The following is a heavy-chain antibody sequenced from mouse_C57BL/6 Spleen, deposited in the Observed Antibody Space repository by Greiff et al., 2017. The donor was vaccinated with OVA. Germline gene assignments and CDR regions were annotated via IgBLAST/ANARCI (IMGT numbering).Heavy chain of an antibody. J-gene: IGHJ2*01. D-gene: IGHD2-12*01. CDR1: GYTFTSYW. CDR2: IDPSDSYT. V-gene: IGHV1-50*01. Sequence: QVQLQQPGAELVKPGASVKLSCKASGYTFTSYWMQWVKQRPGQGLEWIGEIDPSDSYTNYNQKFKGKATLTVDTSSSTAYMQLSSLTSEDSAVYYCARRRRNLGFDYWGQGTTLTVSS. CDR3: ARRRRNLGFDY.